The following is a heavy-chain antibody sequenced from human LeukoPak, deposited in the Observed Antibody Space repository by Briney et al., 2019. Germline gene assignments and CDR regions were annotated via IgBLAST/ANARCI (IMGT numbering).Heavy chain of an antibody. CDR3: ARAGGSSWADY. Sequence: GSLRLSCAASGFTFSSYWMSWARQAPGKGLEWVANIKQDGSEKHYLDPVKGRFTISRDDAKSSQSLQMNSLRAEDTAVYYCARAGGSSWADYWGQGTLVTVSS. J-gene: IGHJ4*02. V-gene: IGHV3-7*01. CDR1: GFTFSSYW. D-gene: IGHD6-13*01. CDR2: IKQDGSEK.